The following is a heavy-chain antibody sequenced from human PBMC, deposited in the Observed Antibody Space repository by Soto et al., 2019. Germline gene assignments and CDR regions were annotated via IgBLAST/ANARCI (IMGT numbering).Heavy chain of an antibody. Sequence: LSLTCTVSGGSISSSSYYWGWIRQPPGKWLEWIGSIYYSGSTYYNPSLKSRVTISVDTSKNQFSLKLSSVTAADTAVYYCATVRFLEWLLFDPWGQGTLVTVSS. CDR1: GGSISSSSYY. J-gene: IGHJ5*02. D-gene: IGHD3-3*01. CDR2: IYYSGST. V-gene: IGHV4-39*01. CDR3: ATVRFLEWLLFDP.